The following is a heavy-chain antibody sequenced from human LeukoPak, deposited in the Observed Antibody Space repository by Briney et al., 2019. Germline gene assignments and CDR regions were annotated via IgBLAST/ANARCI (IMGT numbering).Heavy chain of an antibody. CDR3: ARDRGLGVPYYYGMDV. CDR2: TYYRSKWYN. D-gene: IGHD3-10*01. CDR1: GDSVSSNSAA. Sequence: SQTLSLTCAISGDSVSSNSAAWNWIRQSPSRGLEWLGRTYYRSKWYNDYAVSVKSRITINPDTSKDQFSLKLSSVTAADTAVYYCARDRGLGVPYYYGMDVWGQGTTVTVSS. J-gene: IGHJ6*02. V-gene: IGHV6-1*01.